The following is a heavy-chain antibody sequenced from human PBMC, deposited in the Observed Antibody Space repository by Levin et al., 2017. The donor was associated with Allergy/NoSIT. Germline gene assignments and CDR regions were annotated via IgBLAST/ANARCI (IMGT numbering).Heavy chain of an antibody. D-gene: IGHD2-2*01. V-gene: IGHV4-34*01. J-gene: IGHJ4*02. CDR1: GGSFSGYF. Sequence: KPSETLSLTCAVYGGSFSGYFWSWIRQSPGKGLEWIGQINHSGSANYNPSFMSRVTTLADIVTKQSFLKLSSVTAADTAVYYCAGGGEVPSRYYFDYWGQGPLVSVSS. CDR2: INHSGSA. CDR3: AGGGEVPSRYYFDY.